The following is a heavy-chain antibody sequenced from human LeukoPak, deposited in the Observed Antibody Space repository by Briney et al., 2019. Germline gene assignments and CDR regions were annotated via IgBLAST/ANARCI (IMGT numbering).Heavy chain of an antibody. Sequence: PSETLSLTCTVSGVSISPYYWSWIRQPPGKGLEWIGYIYYSGSTNYNPSLRSRVTISVDTSKNQLSLKLSSVTAADTAVYYCARTYGSSGLGYFDLWGRGTLVTVSS. CDR1: GVSISPYY. D-gene: IGHD6-13*01. J-gene: IGHJ2*01. V-gene: IGHV4-59*01. CDR2: IYYSGST. CDR3: ARTYGSSGLGYFDL.